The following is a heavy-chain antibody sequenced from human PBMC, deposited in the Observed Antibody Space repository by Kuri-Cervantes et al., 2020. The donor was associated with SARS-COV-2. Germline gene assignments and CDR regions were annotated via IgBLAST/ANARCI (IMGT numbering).Heavy chain of an antibody. D-gene: IGHD2-15*01. J-gene: IGHJ4*02. CDR3: AHGRGVVALPQG. CDR2: IYWNDDK. V-gene: IGHV2-5*01. CDR1: GFSLSTSGVG. Sequence: SGPTLVKPTQTLTLTGTFSGFSLSTSGVGVGWIRQPPGKVMEWLALIYWNDDKRYSPSLKSRLTITKDTSKNQVVLTMTNMDPVDTATYYGAHGRGVVALPQGWGQGTLVTVSS.